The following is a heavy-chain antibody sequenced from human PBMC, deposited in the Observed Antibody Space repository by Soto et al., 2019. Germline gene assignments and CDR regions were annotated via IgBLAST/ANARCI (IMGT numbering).Heavy chain of an antibody. D-gene: IGHD3-22*01. CDR1: GFTFSDYG. V-gene: IGHV3-30*18. CDR3: AKSAVDSSAYVGYFDY. CDR2: ISYDGTTQ. Sequence: QVQLVESGGGVVQPGKSLRLSCAASGFTFSDYGMHCVRQAPGKGPEWLAVISYDGTTQHYADYVKGRFTISRDNFKNTLHLQINSLRGEDTAVYYCAKSAVDSSAYVGYFDYWGQGTMVTVSS. J-gene: IGHJ4*02.